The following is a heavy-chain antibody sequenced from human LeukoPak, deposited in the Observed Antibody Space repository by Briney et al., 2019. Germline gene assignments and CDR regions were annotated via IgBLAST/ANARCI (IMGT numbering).Heavy chain of an antibody. V-gene: IGHV4-30-2*01. CDR3: ARDGPPDYDYVWGSYRYFDY. J-gene: IGHJ4*02. Sequence: SQTLSLTCAVSGGSISSGGYSWSWIRQPPGKGLEWIGYIYHSGSTYYNPSLKSRVTISVDRSKNQFSLKLSSVTAADTAVYYCARDGPPDYDYVWGSYRYFDYWGQGTLVTVSS. CDR1: GGSISSGGYS. CDR2: IYHSGST. D-gene: IGHD3-16*02.